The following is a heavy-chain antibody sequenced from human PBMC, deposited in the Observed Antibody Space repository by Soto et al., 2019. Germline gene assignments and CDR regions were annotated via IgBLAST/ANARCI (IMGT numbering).Heavy chain of an antibody. CDR1: GFTVSSNY. D-gene: IGHD6-19*01. V-gene: IGHV3-66*01. J-gene: IGHJ4*02. CDR2: IYSGGST. CDR3: AKAPDEVSGLYVLFGY. Sequence: EVQLVESGGGLVQPGGSLRLSCAASGFTVSSNYISWVRQAPGKGLEWVSLIYSGGSTYYADSVKGRFTISRDNSKNTLYLQMNRLRAEDTAVYYCAKAPDEVSGLYVLFGYWGQGTLVTVSS.